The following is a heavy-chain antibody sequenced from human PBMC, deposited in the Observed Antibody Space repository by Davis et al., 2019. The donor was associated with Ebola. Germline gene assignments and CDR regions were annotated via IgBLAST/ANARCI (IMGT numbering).Heavy chain of an antibody. CDR3: ARGPPSDAYHYFGLDV. J-gene: IGHJ6*04. CDR2: ISYYGTNK. V-gene: IGHV3-30-3*01. CDR1: GFTFSDYV. Sequence: GESLKISCAASGFTFSDYVMHWVRQAPGKGLEWVALISYYGTNKYYGDSVKGRFTISRDDSKNTLYLQMNSLRVEDTAVYYCARGPPSDAYHYFGLDVWGKGTTATVSS.